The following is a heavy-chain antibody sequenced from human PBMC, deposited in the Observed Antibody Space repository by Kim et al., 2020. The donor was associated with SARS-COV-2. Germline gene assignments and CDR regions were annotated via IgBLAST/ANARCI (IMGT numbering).Heavy chain of an antibody. CDR2: IDWDGDK. V-gene: IGHV2-70*11. CDR3: ARIPTYSGNYRGRMDV. Sequence: SGPTLVNPTQTLTLTCTFSGFSLTTSGMCVSWIRQPPGKALEWLARIDWDGDKHYRTSLKTRLTISKDTSKNQVVLTMTNMDSVDTATYYCARIPTYSGNYRGRMDVWGQGTTVTVSS. CDR1: GFSLTTSGMC. J-gene: IGHJ6*02. D-gene: IGHD1-26*01.